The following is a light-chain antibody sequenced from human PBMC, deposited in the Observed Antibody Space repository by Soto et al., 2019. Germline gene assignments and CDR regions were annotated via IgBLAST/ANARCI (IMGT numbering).Light chain of an antibody. CDR1: SSDVGGYNY. CDR3: SSYAGSNSYV. Sequence: QSVLTQPPSASGSPGQSVTISCTGTSSDVGGYNYVSWYQQHPGKAPKLMIYEVSKRPSGVPDRFSGSKSGNTASLTVFGLQAEDEADYYCSSYAGSNSYVFGTGTKSPS. CDR2: EVS. J-gene: IGLJ1*01. V-gene: IGLV2-8*01.